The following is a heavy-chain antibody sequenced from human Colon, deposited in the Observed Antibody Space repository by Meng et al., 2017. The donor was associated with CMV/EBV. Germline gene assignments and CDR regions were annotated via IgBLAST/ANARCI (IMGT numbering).Heavy chain of an antibody. CDR1: GYTFTDNY. J-gene: IGHJ4*02. D-gene: IGHD5-12*01. CDR3: VRVGTLASTTWDGHDY. Sequence: GYTFTDNYVHWVRQAPGQGLEWMGRINPNSGDTKYAQKFQGRVTMTRDTSISTVYMELRTLTSDDTALFYCVRVGTLASTTWDGHDYWGQGTLVTVSS. CDR2: INPNSGDT. V-gene: IGHV1-2*06.